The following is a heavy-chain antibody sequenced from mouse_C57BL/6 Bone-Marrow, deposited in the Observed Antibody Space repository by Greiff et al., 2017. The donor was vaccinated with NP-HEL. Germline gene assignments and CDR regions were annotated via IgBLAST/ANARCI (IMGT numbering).Heavy chain of an antibody. J-gene: IGHJ3*01. CDR2: IDPANGNT. V-gene: IGHV14-3*01. Sequence: EVKLQESVAELVRPGASVKLSCTASGFNIKNTYMHWVKQRPEQGLEWIGRIDPANGNTKYAPKFQGKATITADTSSNTAYLQLSSLTSEDTAIYYCASRYDGYLAWFAYWGQGTLVTVSA. CDR3: ASRYDGYLAWFAY. CDR1: GFNIKNTY. D-gene: IGHD2-3*01.